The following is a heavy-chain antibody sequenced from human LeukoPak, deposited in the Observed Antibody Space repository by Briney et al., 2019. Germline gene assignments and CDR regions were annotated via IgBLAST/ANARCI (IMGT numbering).Heavy chain of an antibody. D-gene: IGHD4-11*01. Sequence: PSETLSLTCAVYGGSFSGYYWSWIRQPLGKGLEWIGEINHSGSTNYNPSLKSRVTISVDTSKNQFSLKLSSVTAADTAVYYCARGATKLTNWGQGTLVTVSS. CDR3: ARGATKLTN. J-gene: IGHJ4*02. CDR2: INHSGST. CDR1: GGSFSGYY. V-gene: IGHV4-34*01.